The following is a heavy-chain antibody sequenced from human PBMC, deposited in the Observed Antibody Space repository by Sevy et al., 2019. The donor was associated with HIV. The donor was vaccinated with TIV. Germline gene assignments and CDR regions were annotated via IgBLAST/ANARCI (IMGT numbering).Heavy chain of an antibody. CDR3: ARDGGYDSRGYDLSNY. D-gene: IGHD3-22*01. CDR1: GFTFSSYA. V-gene: IGHV3-23*01. Sequence: GGSLRLSCAASGFTFSSYAMSWVRQAPGKGLEWVSAIRVSGDSTYFADSVKGRFTISRDSSKNTLYLQMNSLRAEDTAVYFCARDGGYDSRGYDLSNYWGQGTLVTVSS. J-gene: IGHJ4*02. CDR2: IRVSGDST.